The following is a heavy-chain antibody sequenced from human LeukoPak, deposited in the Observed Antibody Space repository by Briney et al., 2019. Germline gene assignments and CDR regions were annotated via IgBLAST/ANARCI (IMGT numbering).Heavy chain of an antibody. V-gene: IGHV1-46*01. CDR1: GYTFTSYY. CDR3: ARGTRITMIVVVISD. J-gene: IGHJ4*02. D-gene: IGHD3-22*01. CDR2: INPSGGST. Sequence: ASVTVSCKASGYTFTSYYMHWVRQAPGQGLEWMGIINPSGGSTSYAQKFQGRVTMTRDTSTSTVYMELSSLRSEDTAVYYCARGTRITMIVVVISDWGQGTLVTVSS.